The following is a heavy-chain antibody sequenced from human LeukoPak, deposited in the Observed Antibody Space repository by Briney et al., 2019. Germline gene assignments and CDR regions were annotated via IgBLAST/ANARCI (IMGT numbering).Heavy chain of an antibody. CDR1: GDSISDGGYY. CDR3: ARGVYSAFDY. Sequence: SQTLSLTCTVSGDSISDGGYYWSWLRQHPGKGLEWIGYIYYSGSTYYNPSLKSRITISVDTSKNQFSLKLNSVTAADTAVYFCARGVYSAFDYWGQGTLVTVSS. J-gene: IGHJ4*02. CDR2: IYYSGST. V-gene: IGHV4-31*03. D-gene: IGHD2-21*01.